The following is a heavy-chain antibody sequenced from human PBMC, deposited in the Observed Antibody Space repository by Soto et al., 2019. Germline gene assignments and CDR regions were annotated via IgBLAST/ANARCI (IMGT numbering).Heavy chain of an antibody. V-gene: IGHV5-51*01. CDR2: IYPYDSET. CDR3: ARHLVGATRGNFDY. J-gene: IGHJ4*02. D-gene: IGHD1-26*01. Sequence: GESLKICCXASGYSFTTYWIGWVRQMPGKGLEWMGIIYPYDSETRYSPSFQGQVTISADKSISAAYLQWSSLKASDTAMYYCARHLVGATRGNFDYWGQGTLVTVSS. CDR1: GYSFTTYW.